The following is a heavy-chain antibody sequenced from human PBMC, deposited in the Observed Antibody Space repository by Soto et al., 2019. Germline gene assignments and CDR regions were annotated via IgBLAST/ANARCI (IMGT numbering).Heavy chain of an antibody. CDR1: GFTFSTYA. CDR3: AKLHSRAAAEMGY. J-gene: IGHJ4*02. V-gene: IGHV3-23*01. D-gene: IGHD6-13*01. CDR2: ISGSGGTT. Sequence: EVQLLESGGGLVQPGGSLRLSCAASGFTFSTYAMSWVRQAPGKGLEWVSAISGSGGTTYYADSVKGRFTISRDNSKNTLYLQMNSLRAEDTAVYYCAKLHSRAAAEMGYWGQGTLVTVSS.